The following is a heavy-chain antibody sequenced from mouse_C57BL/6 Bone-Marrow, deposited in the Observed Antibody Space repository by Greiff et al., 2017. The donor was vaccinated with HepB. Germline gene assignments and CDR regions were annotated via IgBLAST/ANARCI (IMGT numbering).Heavy chain of an antibody. J-gene: IGHJ2*01. CDR1: GYSFTGYF. D-gene: IGHD1-1*01. CDR2: INPYNGDT. V-gene: IGHV1-20*01. CDR3: ARSYYYLYYFDY. Sequence: EVQLQQSGPELVKPGDSVKISCKASGYSFTGYFMNWVMQSHGKSLEWIGRINPYNGDTFYNQKFKGKATLTVDKSSSTAHMELRSLTSEDSAVYYCARSYYYLYYFDYWGQGTTLTVSS.